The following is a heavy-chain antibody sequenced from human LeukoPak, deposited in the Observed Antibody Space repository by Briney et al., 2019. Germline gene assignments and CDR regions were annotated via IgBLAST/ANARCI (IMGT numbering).Heavy chain of an antibody. CDR2: MKQDGSQK. CDR1: GFTFSIYW. V-gene: IGHV3-7*01. J-gene: IGHJ3*02. CDR3: ARGGTYDI. Sequence: PGESLRLSCVASGFTFSIYWMTWFRQAPGKGLEWVANMKQDGSQKNYVDSVKGRFTISRDNAKKSLYLQMNSLRGEDTAVYYCARGGTYDIWGQGTRVTVSS.